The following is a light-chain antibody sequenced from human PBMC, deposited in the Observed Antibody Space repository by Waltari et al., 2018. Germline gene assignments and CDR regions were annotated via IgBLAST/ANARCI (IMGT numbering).Light chain of an antibody. CDR2: SNN. CDR3: AAWDDSLNAYV. J-gene: IGLJ1*01. Sequence: QSVLTQPPSASGTPGQTVTISCSGSRSNVGGHTVNWFQQVPGTAPKLLIYSNNQRPSGVPDRFSGSKSGPSASLAISGLQSEDEADYYCAAWDDSLNAYVFGTGTQVPVL. V-gene: IGLV1-44*01. CDR1: RSNVGGHT.